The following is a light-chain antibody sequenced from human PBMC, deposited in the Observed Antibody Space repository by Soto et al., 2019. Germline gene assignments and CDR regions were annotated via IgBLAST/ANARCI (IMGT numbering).Light chain of an antibody. CDR2: DIS. J-gene: IGKJ2*01. CDR3: QQRSSWPRNT. CDR1: QSVPTY. V-gene: IGKV3-11*01. Sequence: EIVLTQFPATLSLSPGARATLSCTASQSVPTYLAWYQHKPGQAPRLLIYDISNRAPGIPARFSASGSGTDFTLTINSLEPEDSATYYCQQRSSWPRNTFGQGTKLEIK.